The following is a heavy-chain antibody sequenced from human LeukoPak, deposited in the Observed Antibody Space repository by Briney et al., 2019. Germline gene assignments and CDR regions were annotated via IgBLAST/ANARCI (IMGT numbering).Heavy chain of an antibody. CDR1: GFTFSSYNM. Sequence: PGGSLRLSCAASGFTFSSYNMNWVRQPPGKGLEWIGEIYHSGSTNYNPSLKSRVTISVDKSKNQFSLKLSSVTAADTAVYYCAREGYYYDSSGSYHFDYWGQGTLVTVSS. CDR3: AREGYYYDSSGSYHFDY. CDR2: IYHSGST. V-gene: IGHV4-4*02. J-gene: IGHJ4*02. D-gene: IGHD3-22*01.